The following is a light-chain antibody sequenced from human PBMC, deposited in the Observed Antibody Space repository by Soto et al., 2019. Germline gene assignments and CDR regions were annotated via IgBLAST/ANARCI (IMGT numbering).Light chain of an antibody. Sequence: IPVTQAVATLSVSLSNRVTITCRASQSISSWLAWYQQKPGKAPKLLIYDASSLESGAPSRFSGSGSGTEFTLTISSLQPDDVATYYCQQYKSYSEEFGQGTKVDIK. J-gene: IGKJ1*01. CDR1: QSISSW. V-gene: IGKV1-5*01. CDR3: QQYKSYSEE. CDR2: DAS.